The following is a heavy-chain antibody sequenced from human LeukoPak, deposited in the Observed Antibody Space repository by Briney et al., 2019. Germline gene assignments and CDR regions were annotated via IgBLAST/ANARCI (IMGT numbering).Heavy chain of an antibody. V-gene: IGHV4-30-4*01. J-gene: IGHJ5*02. Sequence: SETLSLTCTVSGGSIGSGDYYWSWIRQPPGQGLEWIGYIYYSGSTFYNPSLKSRVTISVDTSKNQFSLKLSSVTAADTAVYYCASTAVDHNWFDPWGQGTLVTVSS. D-gene: IGHD2-21*02. CDR2: IYYSGST. CDR3: ASTAVDHNWFDP. CDR1: GGSIGSGDYY.